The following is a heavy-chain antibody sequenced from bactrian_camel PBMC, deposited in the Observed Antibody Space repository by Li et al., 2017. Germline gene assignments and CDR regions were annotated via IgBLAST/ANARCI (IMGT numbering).Heavy chain of an antibody. CDR1: GYTISHSC. CDR2: ISWSGDST. CDR3: AATPFQADAARALRRANYNY. Sequence: HVQLVESGGGSVQAGGSLRLSCAASGYTISHSCMGWFRQAPGRGLECVSGISWSGDSTNYANSVKGRFTVSRDNAKKTVYLQMHSMKPEDTAVYYCAATPFQADAARALRRANYNYWGQGTQVTVS. V-gene: IGHV3S60*01. D-gene: IGHD3*01. J-gene: IGHJ4*01.